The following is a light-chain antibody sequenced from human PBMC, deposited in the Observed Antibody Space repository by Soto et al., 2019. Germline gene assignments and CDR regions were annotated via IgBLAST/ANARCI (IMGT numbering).Light chain of an antibody. CDR1: SSDVGGYNY. Sequence: QSALTQPASVSGSPGQSIAISCTGTSSDVGGYNYVSWYQQHPGKAPKLMIHEVCNRPSGISDRFSGSKSGNTASLTISGLQADDEADYYCSSHTSYSTRVFGTGTKVTVL. V-gene: IGLV2-14*01. CDR3: SSHTSYSTRV. CDR2: EVC. J-gene: IGLJ1*01.